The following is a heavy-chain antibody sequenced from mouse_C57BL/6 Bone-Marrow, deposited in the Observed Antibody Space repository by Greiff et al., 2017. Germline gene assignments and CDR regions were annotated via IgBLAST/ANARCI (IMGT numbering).Heavy chain of an antibody. J-gene: IGHJ3*01. D-gene: IGHD2-4*01. Sequence: VQLKESGAELVRPGASVKLSCTASGFNIKDDYMHWVKQRPEQGLEWIGWIDPENGDTEYDSKFQGKATITADTSSNTAYLQLSSLTSEDTAVYYCTKNYDYDDPWFAYWGQGTLVTVSA. CDR3: TKNYDYDDPWFAY. CDR2: IDPENGDT. CDR1: GFNIKDDY. V-gene: IGHV14-4*01.